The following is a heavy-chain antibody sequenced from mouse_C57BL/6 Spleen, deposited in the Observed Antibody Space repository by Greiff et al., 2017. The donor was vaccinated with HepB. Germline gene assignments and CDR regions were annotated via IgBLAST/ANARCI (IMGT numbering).Heavy chain of an antibody. J-gene: IGHJ4*01. CDR3: AGYSRAMDY. Sequence: VQLQQSGPELVKPGASVKISCKASGYAFSSSWMNWVKQRPGKGLEWIGRIYPGDGDTNYNGKFKGKATLTADKSSSTAYMQLSSLPSEDSAVYFCAGYSRAMDYWGQGTSVTVSS. D-gene: IGHD2-5*01. V-gene: IGHV1-82*01. CDR2: IYPGDGDT. CDR1: GYAFSSSW.